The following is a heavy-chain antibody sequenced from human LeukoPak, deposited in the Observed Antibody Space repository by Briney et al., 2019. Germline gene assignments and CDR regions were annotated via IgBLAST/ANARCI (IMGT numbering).Heavy chain of an antibody. V-gene: IGHV1-18*04. CDR3: AKDWHILTGRNCFDP. J-gene: IGHJ5*02. CDR1: GYTFTGYY. Sequence: AASVKVSCKASGYTFTGYYMHWVRQAPGQGLEWMGWVTSYNGDTNYAQKFHGRVTMTTDTSTSTAYMELRSLRFDDTAIYYCAKDWHILTGRNCFDPWGQGTLVTVSS. CDR2: VTSYNGDT. D-gene: IGHD3-9*01.